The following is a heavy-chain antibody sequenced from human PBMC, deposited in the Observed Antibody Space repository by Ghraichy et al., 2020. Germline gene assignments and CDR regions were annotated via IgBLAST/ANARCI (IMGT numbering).Heavy chain of an antibody. J-gene: IGHJ4*02. CDR1: GFTFSSYE. V-gene: IGHV3-48*03. CDR2: ISSSGSTI. D-gene: IGHD4-17*01. CDR3: ARVSPWGLRSFDY. Sequence: GGSLRLSCAASGFTFSSYEMNWVRQAPGKGLEWVSYISSSGSTIYYADSVKGRFTISRDNAKNSLYLQMNSLRAEDTAVYYCARVSPWGLRSFDYWGQGTLVTVSS.